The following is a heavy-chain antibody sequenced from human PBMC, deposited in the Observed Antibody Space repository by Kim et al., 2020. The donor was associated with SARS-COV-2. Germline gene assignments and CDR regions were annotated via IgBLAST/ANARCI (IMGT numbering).Heavy chain of an antibody. V-gene: IGHV3-23*01. J-gene: IGHJ4*03. CDR1: GFTFSNYG. D-gene: IGHD3-16*01. CDR3: WKYDDCSCLCYFYY. CDR2: ISTAGGA. Sequence: GGSLRLSCETSGFTFSNYGMTWVRQAPGKGLDWVANISTAGGALYAASAVSGLTITTDNYENTLLLQINSMRIEDETVYFYWKYDDCSCLCYFYYWG.